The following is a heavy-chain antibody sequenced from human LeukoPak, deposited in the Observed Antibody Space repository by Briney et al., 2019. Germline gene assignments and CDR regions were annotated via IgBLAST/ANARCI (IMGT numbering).Heavy chain of an antibody. V-gene: IGHV4-39*07. CDR2: IYYSGST. J-gene: IGHJ5*02. D-gene: IGHD1-1*01. Sequence: SGTLSLTCTVSGGSISSSSYYWGWIRQPPGKGLEWIGSIYYSGSTYYNPSLKSRVTISVDTSKNQFSLKLSSVTAADTAVYYCARLGYNWNANWFDPWGQGTLVTVSS. CDR1: GGSISSSSYY. CDR3: ARLGYNWNANWFDP.